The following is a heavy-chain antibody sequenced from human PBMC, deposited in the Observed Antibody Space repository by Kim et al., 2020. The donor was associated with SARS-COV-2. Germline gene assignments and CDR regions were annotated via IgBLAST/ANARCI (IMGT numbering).Heavy chain of an antibody. D-gene: IGHD3-16*01. J-gene: IGHJ4*02. V-gene: IGHV3-73*01. CDR2: IKRKAENYAT. Sequence: GGSLRLSCAASGFIFSDSDIHWVRQASGRGPEWVGRIKRKAENYATAYGASVKGRFTLSRDDSKNMAFLQMNSLKTEDTAVYYCIRRSYGTTDYLLPLEWGQGSLITVSS. CDR1: GFIFSDSD. CDR3: IRRSYGTTDYLLPLE.